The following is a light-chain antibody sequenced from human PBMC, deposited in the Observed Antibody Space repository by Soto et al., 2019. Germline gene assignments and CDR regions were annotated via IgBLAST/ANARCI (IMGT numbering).Light chain of an antibody. Sequence: QSVLTQPLSVSAAPGQKVTISCSGSSFNIGNNYVSWYQQLPGTAPKLLIYENNKRPSGILDRFSGSKSGTSATLGITGLQTGDEADYYCGTWDSSLSAFVFGTGPKVTVL. CDR3: GTWDSSLSAFV. V-gene: IGLV1-51*02. J-gene: IGLJ1*01. CDR1: SFNIGNNY. CDR2: ENN.